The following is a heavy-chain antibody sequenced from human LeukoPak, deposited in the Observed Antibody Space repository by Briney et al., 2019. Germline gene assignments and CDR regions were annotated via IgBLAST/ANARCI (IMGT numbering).Heavy chain of an antibody. CDR2: IYYSGST. CDR3: ARGPGTLLWFGDNHYFDY. J-gene: IGHJ4*02. CDR1: GGSFSGYY. Sequence: SETLSLTCAVYGGSFSGYYWSWIRQHPGKGLEWIGYIYYSGSTYYNPSLKSRVTISVDTSKNQFSLKLSSVTAADTAVYYCARGPGTLLWFGDNHYFDYWGQGTLVTVSS. V-gene: IGHV4-31*11. D-gene: IGHD3-10*01.